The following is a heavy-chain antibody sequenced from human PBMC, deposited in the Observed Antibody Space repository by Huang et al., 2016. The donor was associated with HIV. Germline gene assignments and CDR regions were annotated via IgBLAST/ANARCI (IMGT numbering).Heavy chain of an antibody. CDR3: ARDPFIKAFDI. CDR1: DFDFSSYW. Sequence: EVQLVESGGGLGQPGGSLRLSCAAFDFDFSSYWMMWLGQVPGKGLEWVASIREDSGQKDYLDSVKGRFIISRDNPKKSLYLQMNNLRAEDAAVYYCARDPFIKAFDIWGQGTLVTVSS. V-gene: IGHV3-7*01. J-gene: IGHJ3*02. CDR2: IREDSGQK.